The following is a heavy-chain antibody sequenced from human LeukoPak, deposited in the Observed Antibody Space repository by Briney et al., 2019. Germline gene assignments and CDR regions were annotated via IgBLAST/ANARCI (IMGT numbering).Heavy chain of an antibody. D-gene: IGHD3-10*01. CDR1: GGSISSGSYY. V-gene: IGHV4-39*07. Sequence: SQTLSLTCTVSGGSISSGSYYWGWIRQPPGKGLEWIGSIYYSGSTYYNPSLKSRVTISVDTSKNQFSLKLSSVTAADTAVYYCARDYGSGSSPFDYWGQGTLVTVSS. CDR3: ARDYGSGSSPFDY. CDR2: IYYSGST. J-gene: IGHJ4*02.